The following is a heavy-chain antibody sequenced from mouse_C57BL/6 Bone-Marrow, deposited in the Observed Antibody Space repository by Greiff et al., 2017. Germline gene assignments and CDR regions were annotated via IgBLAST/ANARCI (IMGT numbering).Heavy chain of an antibody. J-gene: IGHJ2*03. Sequence: VQLQQSGAELVRPGASVKLSCTASGFNFKDDYMHWVKQRPEQGLEWIGWIDPENGDTEYASKFQGKATITADTSSNTAYLQLSSLTSEDTAVYYCTTYGLLDYEGRGTGLTVS. D-gene: IGHD1-1*02. CDR2: IDPENGDT. V-gene: IGHV14-4*01. CDR3: TTYGLLDY. CDR1: GFNFKDDY.